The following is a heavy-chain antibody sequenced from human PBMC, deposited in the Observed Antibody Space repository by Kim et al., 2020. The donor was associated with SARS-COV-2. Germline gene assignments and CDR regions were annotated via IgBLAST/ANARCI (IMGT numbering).Heavy chain of an antibody. V-gene: IGHV3-11*06. D-gene: IGHD3-10*01. CDR3: ASHYYGSGSILYYYYGMDV. Sequence: GRFTISRDNAKNSLYLQMNSLRAEDTAVYYCASHYYGSGSILYYYYGMDVWGQGTTVTVSS. J-gene: IGHJ6*02.